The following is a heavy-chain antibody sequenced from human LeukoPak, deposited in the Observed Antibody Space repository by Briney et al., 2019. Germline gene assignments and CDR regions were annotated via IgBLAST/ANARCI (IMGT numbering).Heavy chain of an antibody. CDR3: AKGSRGFSVAYYFDY. CDR2: ISGSGGST. CDR1: GFTFSSYA. Sequence: GGSLRLSCAASGFTFSSYAMSWVRQAPGKGLEWVSAISGSGGSTYYADSVKGRFTISRDNSKNTLYLQMNSLRAEDTAVYYCAKGSRGFSVAYYFDYWGQETLVTVSS. D-gene: IGHD6-19*01. J-gene: IGHJ4*02. V-gene: IGHV3-23*01.